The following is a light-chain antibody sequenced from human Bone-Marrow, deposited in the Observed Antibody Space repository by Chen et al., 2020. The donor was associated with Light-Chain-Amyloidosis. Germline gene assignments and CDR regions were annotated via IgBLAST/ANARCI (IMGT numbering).Light chain of an antibody. CDR1: QTISSNS. Sequence: EIVLTQSPGTLSLSPGEGANLSCRASQTISSNSLTCYQQKFGQAPRLLIYGSSSGATGIPDRFTVSGSETDFTLTIHRLAPEDFAMYYCQQFGTSPLTFGGGTKVEIK. CDR2: GSS. V-gene: IGKV3-20*01. CDR3: QQFGTSPLT. J-gene: IGKJ4*01.